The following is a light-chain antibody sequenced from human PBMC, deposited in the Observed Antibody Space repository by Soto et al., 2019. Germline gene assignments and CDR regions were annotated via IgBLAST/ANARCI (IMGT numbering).Light chain of an antibody. Sequence: DIQMTQSPSTLSGSVGDRVTITCRASQTISSWLAWYQQKPGKAPKLLIYKASTLKSGVPSRFSGSGSGTEFTLTISSLQPDDFETYYCQQSVTAFRSFGKGTKGDI. CDR3: QQSVTAFRS. J-gene: IGKJ1*01. CDR1: QTISSW. CDR2: KAS. V-gene: IGKV1-5*03.